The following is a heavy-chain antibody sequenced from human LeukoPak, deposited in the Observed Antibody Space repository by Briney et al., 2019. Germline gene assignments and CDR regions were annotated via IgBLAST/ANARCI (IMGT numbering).Heavy chain of an antibody. CDR3: ARDWCCSGGSCNDCFDP. Sequence: ASVKVSCKASGYTFSSCGISWVRQAPGQGLELLGLVSGANGITKYAQKFQGRVTMTTDTSTSTAYMELTSLRSDDTAVYYCARDWCCSGGSCNDCFDPWGQGTLVTVSS. J-gene: IGHJ5*02. CDR1: GYTFSSCG. V-gene: IGHV1-18*01. CDR2: VSGANGIT. D-gene: IGHD2-15*01.